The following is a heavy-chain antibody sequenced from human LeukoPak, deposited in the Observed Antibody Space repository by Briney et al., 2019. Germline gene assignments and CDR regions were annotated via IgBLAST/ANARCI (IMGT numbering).Heavy chain of an antibody. J-gene: IGHJ4*02. CDR2: LSGTGGIT. CDR1: GFTFSSYA. D-gene: IGHD3-10*01. V-gene: IGHV3-23*01. Sequence: GGTLRLSCAASGFTFSSYAMNWVRQAPGKGLEWVSTLSGTGGITYYADSVKGRFSMSRDNSKNTLFLQMNTLRTEDTAVYYCANAVQYYDSGTYHYGHFDFWGQGTLVTVSS. CDR3: ANAVQYYDSGTYHYGHFDF.